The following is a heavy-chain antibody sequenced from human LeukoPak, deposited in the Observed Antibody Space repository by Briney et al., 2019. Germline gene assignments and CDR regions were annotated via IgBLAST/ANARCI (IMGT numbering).Heavy chain of an antibody. J-gene: IGHJ4*02. CDR2: IIPILGIA. CDR3: ARVPDFEARGDY. CDR1: GGTFSSYA. D-gene: IGHD2/OR15-2a*01. Sequence: SVKVSCKASGGTFSSYAISWVRQAPGQGLEWMGRIIPILGIANYAQKFQGRVTITADKPTSTAYMELSSLRSEDTAVYYCARVPDFEARGDYWGQGTLVTVSS. V-gene: IGHV1-69*04.